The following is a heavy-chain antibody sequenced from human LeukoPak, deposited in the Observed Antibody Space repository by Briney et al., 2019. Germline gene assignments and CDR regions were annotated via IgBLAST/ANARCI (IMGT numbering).Heavy chain of an antibody. CDR1: GGSISSYY. CDR2: IYYSGST. CDR3: ARDSGQLGWADY. D-gene: IGHD6-6*01. Sequence: PSETLSLTCTVSGGSISSYYWSWIRQPPGKGLEWIGYIYYSGSTNYNPSLRSRVTISVDTSKNQFSLKLSSVTAADTAVYYCARDSGQLGWADYWGQGTLVTVSS. J-gene: IGHJ4*02. V-gene: IGHV4-59*01.